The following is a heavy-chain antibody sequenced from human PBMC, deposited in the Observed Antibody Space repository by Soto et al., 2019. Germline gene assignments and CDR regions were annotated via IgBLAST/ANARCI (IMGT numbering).Heavy chain of an antibody. D-gene: IGHD5-12*01. CDR1: GYTFTNYD. J-gene: IGHJ3*01. CDR2: LNPKTDKT. CDR3: ARGIKGLPPSAFDV. V-gene: IGHV1-8*01. Sequence: GASVKVSCKASGYTFTNYDINWVRQATGQGLEWMGWLNPKTDKTGSAQKFQGRVTMTRNTSISTAFLELSGLRSDDTAVYFCARGIKGLPPSAFDVWGPGTGVTVSS.